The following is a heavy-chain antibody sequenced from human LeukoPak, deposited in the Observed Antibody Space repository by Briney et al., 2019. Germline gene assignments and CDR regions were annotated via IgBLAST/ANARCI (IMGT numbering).Heavy chain of an antibody. CDR3: AKEAGHTYINPYRYFDF. D-gene: IGHD1-14*01. J-gene: IGHJ2*01. Sequence: GGSLRLSCVASGFTFGTYGKHWARQAPGKGLEWVAVISADGGGQFYADSVKGRFTISRDNSKNALFMQMNSLGAEDTAVYYCAKEAGHTYINPYRYFDFWGRGTLVTVS. V-gene: IGHV3-30*18. CDR1: GFTFGTYG. CDR2: ISADGGGQ.